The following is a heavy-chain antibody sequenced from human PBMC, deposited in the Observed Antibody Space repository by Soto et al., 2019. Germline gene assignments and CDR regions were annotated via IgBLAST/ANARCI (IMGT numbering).Heavy chain of an antibody. V-gene: IGHV1-8*01. CDR2: MQPSTGRT. CDR1: GYSFTSLD. J-gene: IGHJ4*02. Sequence: QVQLVQSGAEVREPGASVKVSCKASGYSFTSLDINWVRQTAGQGLEWMGWMQPSTGRTGYAQKFQGRVTMTRDTSINTAYRALTTLTADDTAFYYCARGVSAGVDYWGPRTLVTVSS. CDR3: ARGVSAGVDY. D-gene: IGHD3-10*01.